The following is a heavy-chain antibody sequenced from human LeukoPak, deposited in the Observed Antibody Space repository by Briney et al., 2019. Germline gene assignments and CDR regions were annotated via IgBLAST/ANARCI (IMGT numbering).Heavy chain of an antibody. CDR3: AREGHYYDSSGYPNYYYYYMDV. CDR1: GGSISSGSYY. D-gene: IGHD3-22*01. CDR2: IYTSGST. V-gene: IGHV4-61*02. J-gene: IGHJ6*03. Sequence: PSETLSLTCTVSGGSISSGSYYWSWIRQPAGKGLEWIGRIYTSGSTNYNPSLKSRVTISVDTSKNQFSLMLSSVTAADTAVYYCAREGHYYDSSGYPNYYYYYMDVWGKGTTVTVSS.